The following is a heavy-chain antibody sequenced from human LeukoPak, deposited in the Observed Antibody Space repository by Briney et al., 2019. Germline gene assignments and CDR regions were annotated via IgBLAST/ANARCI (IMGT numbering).Heavy chain of an antibody. D-gene: IGHD3-3*01. CDR1: GFTFSSYW. Sequence: GGSLRLSCAASGFTFSSYWMHWVRQAPGKGLVWVSRINSDASSTNYADSVKGRFTISRDNAKNTLYLQMNSLRAEDTAVYYCAKDLLNYDFWSGALDYWGQGTLVTVSS. V-gene: IGHV3-74*01. J-gene: IGHJ4*02. CDR2: INSDASST. CDR3: AKDLLNYDFWSGALDY.